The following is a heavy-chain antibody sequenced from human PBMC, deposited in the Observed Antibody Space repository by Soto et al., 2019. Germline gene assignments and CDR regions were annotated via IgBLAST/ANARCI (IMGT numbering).Heavy chain of an antibody. V-gene: IGHV4-59*01. J-gene: IGHJ6*02. CDR2: IYYSGST. CDR3: ARDRITMVRGVPPYYYYYYGMDV. CDR1: GGSISSYY. D-gene: IGHD3-10*01. Sequence: SETLSLTCTVSGGSISSYYWSWIRQPPGKGLEWIGYIYYSGSTNYNPSLKSRVTISVDTSKNQFSLKLSSVTAADTAVYYCARDRITMVRGVPPYYYYYYGMDVWGQGTTVTVSS.